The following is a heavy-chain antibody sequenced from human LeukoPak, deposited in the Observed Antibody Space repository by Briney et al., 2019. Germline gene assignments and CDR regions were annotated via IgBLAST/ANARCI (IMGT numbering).Heavy chain of an antibody. CDR2: ISSSGSTI. D-gene: IGHD5-12*01. CDR3: ASAIVATDQDPPFDF. Sequence: PGGSLRLSCAASGFTFSDYYMSWIRQAPGKGLEWVAYISSSGSTIWYADSVKGRFTISRDNAKNSLYLQMNSLRVEDTAVYYCASAIVATDQDPPFDFWGQGTLVTVPS. CDR1: GFTFSDYY. V-gene: IGHV3-11*01. J-gene: IGHJ4*02.